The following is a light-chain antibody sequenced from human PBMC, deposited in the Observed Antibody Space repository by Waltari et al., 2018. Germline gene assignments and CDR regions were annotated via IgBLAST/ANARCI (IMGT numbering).Light chain of an antibody. J-gene: IGLJ2*01. CDR1: TSDVGGYDY. CDR2: GVN. V-gene: IGLV2-14*03. CDR3: SSYTNSNTYLV. Sequence: QSALSHPASVSGSPGQSLTISCSGTTSDVGGYDYVSWYQQHPGKAPKLIIYGVNNRPSGVSNRFSGSKSGNTASLTISGLQAEDEADYYCSSYTNSNTYLVFAGGTKLTVL.